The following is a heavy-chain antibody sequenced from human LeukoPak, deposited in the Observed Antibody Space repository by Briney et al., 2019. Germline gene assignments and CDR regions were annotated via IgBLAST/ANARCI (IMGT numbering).Heavy chain of an antibody. CDR3: ARFPYGERWFDP. Sequence: PSETLSLTCTVSGGSISSGGYYWSWIRQHPGKGLEWIGYIYYSGSTYYNPSLKSRVTISVDTSKNQFSLKLSSVTAADTAVYYCARFPYGERWFDPWGQGTLVTVSS. CDR1: GGSISSGGYY. V-gene: IGHV4-31*03. CDR2: IYYSGST. J-gene: IGHJ5*02. D-gene: IGHD4-17*01.